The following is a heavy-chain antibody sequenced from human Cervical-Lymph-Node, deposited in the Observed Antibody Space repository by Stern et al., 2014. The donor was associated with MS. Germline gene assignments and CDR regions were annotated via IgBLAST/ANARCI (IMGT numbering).Heavy chain of an antibody. D-gene: IGHD3-10*01. CDR1: GFSLTTVGLG. V-gene: IGHV2-5*02. J-gene: IGHJ5*02. CDR3: ARFSMVQGVWWFDP. CDR2: IYWDDDK. Sequence: QVTLRESGPTLVKPTQTLTLTCTFSGFSLTTVGLGVGWIRQPPGKALEWLAIIYWDDDKRYTQSLESRLAIAKDISKDQVVLTMTNMDPVDTATYHCARFSMVQGVWWFDPWGQGILVTVSS.